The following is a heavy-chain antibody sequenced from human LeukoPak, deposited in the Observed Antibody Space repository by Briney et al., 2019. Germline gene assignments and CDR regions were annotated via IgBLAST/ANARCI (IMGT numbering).Heavy chain of an antibody. D-gene: IGHD3-10*01. CDR2: IYSGGST. Sequence: GGSLRLSCAASGFTVSSNYMSWVRQAPGKGPEWVSVIYSGGSTYYADSVKGRFTISRDNSKNTLYLQMNSLRAEDTAVYYCARDNNYGSGSLDYWGQGTLVTVSS. CDR3: ARDNNYGSGSLDY. J-gene: IGHJ4*02. CDR1: GFTVSSNY. V-gene: IGHV3-66*01.